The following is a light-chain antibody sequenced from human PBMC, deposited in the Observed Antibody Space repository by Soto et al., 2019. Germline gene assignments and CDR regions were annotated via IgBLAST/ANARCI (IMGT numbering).Light chain of an antibody. V-gene: IGKV3-20*01. CDR2: STS. CDR3: QYYGGSPRGT. J-gene: IGKJ1*01. Sequence: EIVLTQSPGTLSLSPGERATVSCRASQSISNTYLSWYQQKPGQAPRLLIYSTSSRAAGNPDRFSGSGSGTYFTLTISRLEPEDFAVYYCQYYGGSPRGTFGQGTKVEI. CDR1: QSISNTY.